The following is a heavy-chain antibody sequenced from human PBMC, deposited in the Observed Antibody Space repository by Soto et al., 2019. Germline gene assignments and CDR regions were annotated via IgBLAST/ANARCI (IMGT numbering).Heavy chain of an antibody. J-gene: IGHJ3*02. V-gene: IGHV3-23*01. CDR1: GFLFSSLA. Sequence: GGSLILSCAASGFLFSSLAMSWVRQAPGKGLEWVSAIPGSADSTYYADSVKGRFTISRDNSKNTLYLQMNSLRAEDTAVYYCAKKLPEAGSHFAFDIWGHGTMVTVSS. CDR2: IPGSADST. CDR3: AKKLPEAGSHFAFDI. D-gene: IGHD2-2*01.